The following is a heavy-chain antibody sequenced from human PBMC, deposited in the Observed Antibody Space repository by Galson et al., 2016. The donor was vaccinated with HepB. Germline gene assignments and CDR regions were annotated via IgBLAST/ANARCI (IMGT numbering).Heavy chain of an antibody. V-gene: IGHV5-10-1*01. J-gene: IGHJ4*02. CDR1: GYTFTTYW. Sequence: QSGAEVKKPGESLRISCKGSGYTFTTYWISWVRQMPGKGLEWLGRIDPSDSYTNYSPSFQGHVTISADKSICTAYLQWRSLKASDTAMYYCARHPHSGSHWVDWGQGTLVTVSS. CDR3: ARHPHSGSHWVD. CDR2: IDPSDSYT. D-gene: IGHD1-26*01.